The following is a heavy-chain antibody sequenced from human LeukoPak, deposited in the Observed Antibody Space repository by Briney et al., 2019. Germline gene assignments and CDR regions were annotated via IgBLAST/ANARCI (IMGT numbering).Heavy chain of an antibody. V-gene: IGHV1-58*01. D-gene: IGHD3-22*01. CDR3: AAPSPYYYDSSLWAFDI. Sequence: GTSVKISCKASGFTFTSSAVQWVRQARGQRLEWIGWIVVGSGNTNYAQEFQERVTITRDMSTSTAYMELSSLRSEDTAVYYCAAPSPYYYDSSLWAFDIWGQGTMVTVSS. CDR2: IVVGSGNT. J-gene: IGHJ3*02. CDR1: GFTFTSSA.